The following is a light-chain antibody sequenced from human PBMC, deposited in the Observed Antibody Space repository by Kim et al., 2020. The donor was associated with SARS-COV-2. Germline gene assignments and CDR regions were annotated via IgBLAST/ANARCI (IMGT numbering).Light chain of an antibody. CDR3: CSYARGSAYV. J-gene: IGLJ1*01. V-gene: IGLV2-14*03. CDR1: SSDVGDYDY. CDR2: DVS. Sequence: GQSITLSCTGTSSDVGDYDYVSLYQQHPGKAPKLIISDVSNRPSGVSSRFSGSKSGNTASLTISGLQDEDEADYYCCSYARGSAYVFGTGTKVTVL.